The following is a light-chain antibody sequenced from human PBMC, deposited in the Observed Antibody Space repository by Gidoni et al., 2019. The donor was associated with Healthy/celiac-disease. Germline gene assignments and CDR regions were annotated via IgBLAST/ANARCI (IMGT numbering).Light chain of an antibody. CDR2: GAS. J-gene: IGKJ2*01. V-gene: IGKV3-20*01. Sequence: EIVLTQSPGTLSLSPGERATLSCRASQSVSSSYLAWYQQNPGQAPRLLIYGASSRATGIPDSFSGSGSGTDFTLTISRLEPEDFAVYYCQQYGSSPRTFGQGTKLEIK. CDR1: QSVSSSY. CDR3: QQYGSSPRT.